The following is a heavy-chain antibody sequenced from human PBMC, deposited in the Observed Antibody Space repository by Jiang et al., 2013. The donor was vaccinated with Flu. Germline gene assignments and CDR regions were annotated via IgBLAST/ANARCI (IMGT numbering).Heavy chain of an antibody. CDR3: ARGLPRGTIFNNYFYMDV. Sequence: VQLVESGAEVKKPGSSVKVSCKASGGTFTSYAISWVRQAPGQGLEWMGGSVPIFGTTNYAQKFQGRLTISADDSTNTAYMQLSSLKSEDTAVYFCARGLPRGTIFNNYFYMDVWGKGTTVTVSS. CDR2: SVPIFGTT. J-gene: IGHJ6*03. V-gene: IGHV1-69*01. D-gene: IGHD3-16*01. CDR1: GGTFTSYA.